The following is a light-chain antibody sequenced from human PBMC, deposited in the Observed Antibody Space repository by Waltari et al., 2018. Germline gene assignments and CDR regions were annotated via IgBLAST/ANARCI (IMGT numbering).Light chain of an antibody. Sequence: SYELTQPPSVSVSPGQTASITCSGDKLGDKYACWYQQKPGQSPVLVIYQESKRPSGSPVGFAGSNSGNTATLTISGTQAMDGADYYCQAWDSSTAWGVFGTGTKVTVL. CDR3: QAWDSSTAWGV. CDR1: KLGDKY. J-gene: IGLJ1*01. V-gene: IGLV3-1*01. CDR2: QES.